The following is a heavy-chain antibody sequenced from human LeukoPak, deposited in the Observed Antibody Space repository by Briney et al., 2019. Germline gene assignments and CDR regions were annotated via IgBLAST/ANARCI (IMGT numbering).Heavy chain of an antibody. CDR3: ARARPQEYYFDY. CDR2: IIPIFGTA. Sequence: SVKVSCKASGGTFSSYAISWVRQAPGQGLEWMGGIIPIFGTANYAQKFQGRVTITADESTSTAYMELSSLRSEDAAVYYCARARPQEYYFDYWGQGTLVTVSS. V-gene: IGHV1-69*13. J-gene: IGHJ4*02. CDR1: GGTFSSYA.